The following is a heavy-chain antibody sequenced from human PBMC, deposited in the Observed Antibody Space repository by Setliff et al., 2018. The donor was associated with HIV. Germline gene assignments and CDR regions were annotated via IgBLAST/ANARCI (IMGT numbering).Heavy chain of an antibody. D-gene: IGHD3-9*01. CDR2: IGGSGDST. J-gene: IGHJ5*01. Sequence: GGSLSLSCADSGFTFRNYAMSWVRQATGQGLEWVSTIGGSGDSTYYADSVKGRCTVSRDNSRNTLYLHINSLRAEDTAVYYCARDRPYTWDANDRINWLDSWGQGTLVTVSS. CDR3: ARDRPYTWDANDRINWLDS. V-gene: IGHV3-23*01. CDR1: GFTFRNYA.